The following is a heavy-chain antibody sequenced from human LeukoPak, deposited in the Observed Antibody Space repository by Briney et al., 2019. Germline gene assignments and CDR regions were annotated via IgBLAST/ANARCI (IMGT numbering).Heavy chain of an antibody. V-gene: IGHV4-59*01. Sequence: SETLSFTCTVSGGSISSYYWSWIRQPPGKGLEWIGYIYYSGSTDYNPSLKSRVTTSVDTSKNQFSLKLSSVTAADTAVYYCARDYYGSGSFLDYWGQGTLVTVSS. J-gene: IGHJ4*02. D-gene: IGHD3-10*01. CDR1: GGSISSYY. CDR2: IYYSGST. CDR3: ARDYYGSGSFLDY.